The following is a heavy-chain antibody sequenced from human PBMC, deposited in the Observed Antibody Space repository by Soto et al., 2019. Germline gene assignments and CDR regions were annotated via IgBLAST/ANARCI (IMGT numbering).Heavy chain of an antibody. J-gene: IGHJ4*02. CDR2: INLDGSET. CDR3: VIHWITTGVVF. V-gene: IGHV3-7*01. D-gene: IGHD1-1*01. CDR1: GFTFSTYY. Sequence: HPGGSLRLSCAVSGFTFSTYYMSWIRQAPGKGLEWVARINLDGSETYYVDFVKGRFTISRDNAKSSLYLQMNSLRAEDTALYYCVIHWITTGVVFWGQGTPVTVSS.